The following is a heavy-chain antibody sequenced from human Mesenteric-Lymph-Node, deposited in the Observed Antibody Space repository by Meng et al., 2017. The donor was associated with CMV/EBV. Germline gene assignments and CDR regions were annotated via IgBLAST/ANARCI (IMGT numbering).Heavy chain of an antibody. V-gene: IGHV4-39*07. CDR1: GGSISSSRYY. D-gene: IGHD3-3*01. CDR3: ASPPLDYVFRSGANYFDY. CDR2: IYYRGST. Sequence: PETLSPTCPLSGGSISSSRYYWGWIRQPPGKGLEWIGSIYYRGSTNYNPSLKSRVTISVDTSKNQFSLKLSSVTAADTAVYYCASPPLDYVFRSGANYFDYWGQGTLVTVSS. J-gene: IGHJ4*02.